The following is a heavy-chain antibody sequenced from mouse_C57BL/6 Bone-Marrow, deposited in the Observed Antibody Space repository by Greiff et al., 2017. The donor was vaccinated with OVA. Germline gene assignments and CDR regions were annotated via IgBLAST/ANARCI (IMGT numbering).Heavy chain of an antibody. D-gene: IGHD2-1*01. J-gene: IGHJ2*01. CDR2: IHPNSGST. CDR1: GYTFTSYW. Sequence: QVQLQQSGAELVKPGASVKLSCKASGYTFTSYWMHWVKQRPGQGLEWIGMIHPNSGSTNYNEKFKSKATLTVDKSSSTAYMQLSSLTSEDSAVYYCASPIYYGNYVGYWGQGTTLTVSS. CDR3: ASPIYYGNYVGY. V-gene: IGHV1-64*01.